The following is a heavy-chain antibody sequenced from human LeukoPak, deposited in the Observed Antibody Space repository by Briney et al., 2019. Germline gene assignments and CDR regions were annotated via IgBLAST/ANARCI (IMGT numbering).Heavy chain of an antibody. CDR2: ISYDGRNE. CDR3: AKERAGMGADAFDI. Sequence: GGSLRLSCAASGFTFTNYGMHWVRQAPGKGLEWVAMISYDGRNEYYVDSVKVRFTISRDNSKNTLYLQMNSLRAEDTAVYYCAKERAGMGADAFDIWGQGTMVTVSS. CDR1: GFTFTNYG. D-gene: IGHD1-26*01. V-gene: IGHV3-30*18. J-gene: IGHJ3*02.